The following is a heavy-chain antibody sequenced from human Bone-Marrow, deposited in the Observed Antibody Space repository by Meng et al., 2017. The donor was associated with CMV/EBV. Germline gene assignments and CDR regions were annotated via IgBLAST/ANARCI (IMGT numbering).Heavy chain of an antibody. Sequence: GESLKISCAASGFTFSSYEMNWARQAPGKGLEWVSYISSSGSTIYYADSVKGRFTISRDNAKNSLYLQMNSLRAEDTAVYYCARYQLPYYYYYGMDVWGQGTTVTVSS. D-gene: IGHD2-2*01. J-gene: IGHJ6*02. CDR2: ISSSGSTI. CDR1: GFTFSSYE. V-gene: IGHV3-48*03. CDR3: ARYQLPYYYYYGMDV.